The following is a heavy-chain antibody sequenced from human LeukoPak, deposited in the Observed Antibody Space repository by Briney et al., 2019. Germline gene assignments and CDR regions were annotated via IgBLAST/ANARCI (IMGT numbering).Heavy chain of an antibody. J-gene: IGHJ6*04. D-gene: IGHD5-24*01. V-gene: IGHV3-33*01. CDR3: ARGGLLGYRFGAPLDV. Sequence: PGRSLRLSCAASGFTFSSYGMHWVRQAPGKGLEWVAVIWYDGSNKYYADSVKGRFTISRDNSKNTLYLQMNSLRAEDTAVYYCARGGLLGYRFGAPLDVWGKGTTVTVSS. CDR1: GFTFSSYG. CDR2: IWYDGSNK.